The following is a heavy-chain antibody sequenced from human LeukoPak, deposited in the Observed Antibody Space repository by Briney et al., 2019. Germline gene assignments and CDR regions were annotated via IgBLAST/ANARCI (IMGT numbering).Heavy chain of an antibody. V-gene: IGHV1-18*01. Sequence: ASVKVSCKASGYTFTSYGISWVRQAPGQGLEWMGWISAYNGNTNYAQKLQGRVTMTTDTSTSTAYMELRSLRSDDTAVYYCARVVGWLLGFYYYYYMDVWGKGTTVTVSS. CDR1: GYTFTSYG. CDR3: ARVVGWLLGFYYYYYMDV. CDR2: ISAYNGNT. J-gene: IGHJ6*03. D-gene: IGHD3-22*01.